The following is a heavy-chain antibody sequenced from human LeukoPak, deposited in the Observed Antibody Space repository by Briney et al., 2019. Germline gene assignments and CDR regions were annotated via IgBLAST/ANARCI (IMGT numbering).Heavy chain of an antibody. CDR2: FDPKDGET. V-gene: IGHV1-24*01. CDR3: ATKEGDY. Sequence: ASVTVSFKFSGYTLTELSMHWVRQAPGKGLEWMGGFDPKDGETIYARKFQGRVTMTEETSTDTAYMELSSLRSEDTAVYYCATKEGDYWGQGTLVTVSS. CDR1: GYTLTELS. J-gene: IGHJ4*02.